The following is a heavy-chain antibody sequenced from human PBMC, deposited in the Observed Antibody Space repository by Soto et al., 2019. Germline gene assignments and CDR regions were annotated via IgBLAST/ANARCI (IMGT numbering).Heavy chain of an antibody. CDR1: GFTFKSYA. Sequence: PGGSLRLSCAASGFTFKSYAVSQVRQGPGKGLEWVSVITGSGDSTYYVDSVRGRFTISRDNSRNTLYLQMNSLRPEDTALYYCARAPGSEDGYDYGFSHWSLGTVVSVSS. CDR3: ARAPGSEDGYDYGFSH. V-gene: IGHV3-23*01. D-gene: IGHD5-12*01. CDR2: ITGSGDST. J-gene: IGHJ4*02.